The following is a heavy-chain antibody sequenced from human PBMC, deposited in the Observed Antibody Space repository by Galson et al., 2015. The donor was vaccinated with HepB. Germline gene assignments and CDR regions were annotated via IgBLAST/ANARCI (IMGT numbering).Heavy chain of an antibody. CDR3: AKDIEERSAMGWSELGFDY. V-gene: IGHV3-43D*03. CDR2: ISWDGGST. J-gene: IGHJ4*02. CDR1: GFTFDDYA. Sequence: SLRLSCAASGFTFDDYAMHWVRQAPGKGLEWVSLISWDGGSTYYADSVKGRFTISRDNSKNSLYLQMNSLRAEDTALYYCAKDIEERSAMGWSELGFDYWGQGTLVTVSS. D-gene: IGHD1-1*01.